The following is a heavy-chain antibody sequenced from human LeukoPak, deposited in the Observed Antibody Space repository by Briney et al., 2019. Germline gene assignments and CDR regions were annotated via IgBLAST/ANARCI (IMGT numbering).Heavy chain of an antibody. CDR3: ARGPDSNYDWFDP. CDR1: GGSFSGYY. V-gene: IGHV4-34*01. CDR2: INHSGST. Sequence: SETLSFTCAVYGGSFSGYYWSWIRQPPGKGLEWIGEINHSGSTNYNPSLKSRVTISVDTSKNQFSLKLSSVTAADTAVYYCARGPDSNYDWFDPWGQGTLVTVSS. J-gene: IGHJ5*02. D-gene: IGHD4-11*01.